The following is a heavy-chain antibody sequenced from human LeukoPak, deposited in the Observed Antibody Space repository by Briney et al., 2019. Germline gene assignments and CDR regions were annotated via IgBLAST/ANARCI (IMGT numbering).Heavy chain of an antibody. V-gene: IGHV3-23*01. Sequence: PGGSLRLSCAASGFTFSSYPMIWVRQAPGRGLEWVSTIDGSGGSIYYADSVKGRFTISRDNSKNTLYLQMNSLRAEDTAVYYCAKVAARPYYYYGMDVWGQGTTVTVSS. CDR1: GFTFSSYP. CDR3: AKVAARPYYYYGMDV. J-gene: IGHJ6*02. D-gene: IGHD6-6*01. CDR2: IDGSGGSI.